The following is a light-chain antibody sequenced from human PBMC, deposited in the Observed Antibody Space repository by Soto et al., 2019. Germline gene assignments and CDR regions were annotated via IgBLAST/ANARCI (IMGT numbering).Light chain of an antibody. V-gene: IGLV2-18*01. CDR1: SSDFVSYNR. CDR2: EAS. J-gene: IGLJ1*01. CDR3: SLYTSENTYV. Sequence: QSALAQPPSVSGSPGHSVTISCTGTSSDFVSYNRVSWYQQPPGTAPKLIIYEASNRPSGVPDRFSGSKSGNTASLTISGLQAADEADYYCSLYTSENTYVFGTGTKVTVL.